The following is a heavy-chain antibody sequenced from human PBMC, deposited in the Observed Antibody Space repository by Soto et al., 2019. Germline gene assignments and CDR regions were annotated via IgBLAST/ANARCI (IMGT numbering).Heavy chain of an antibody. V-gene: IGHV1-69*01. Sequence: QVQLVQSGAEVKKPGSSVKVSCKASGGTFSSYAISWVRQAPGQGLEWMGGIIPIFGTANYAQKFQGRVTITADESTSTAYMELSSLRSEDTAVYYCARDGRATVVTPAYYHGMDVWGQGTTVTVSS. D-gene: IGHD4-17*01. CDR2: IIPIFGTA. CDR1: GGTFSSYA. J-gene: IGHJ6*02. CDR3: ARDGRATVVTPAYYHGMDV.